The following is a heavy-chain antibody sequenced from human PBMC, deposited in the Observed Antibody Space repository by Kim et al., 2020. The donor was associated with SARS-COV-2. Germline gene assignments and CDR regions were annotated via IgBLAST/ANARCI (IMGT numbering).Heavy chain of an antibody. V-gene: IGHV1-2*02. CDR2: INPNGGGT. CDR1: GYTFTGFY. CDR3: ARDRMDYLDSSNSPYNWFDP. Sequence: ASVKVSCKASGYTFTGFYIHWVRQAPGQGLECMGWINPNGGGTKYAQKFLGRVTMTTDTSISTAYMELTSLRSDDTAVYYCARDRMDYLDSSNSPYNWFDPWGQGTLVTVSS. D-gene: IGHD3-22*01. J-gene: IGHJ5*02.